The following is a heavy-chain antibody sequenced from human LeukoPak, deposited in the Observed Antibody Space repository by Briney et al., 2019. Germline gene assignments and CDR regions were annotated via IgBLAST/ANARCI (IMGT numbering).Heavy chain of an antibody. V-gene: IGHV3-69-1*01. Sequence: GGSLRLSCEASGFTFSAYAMTWVRQAPGKGLEWVSSIGSDNKPHYSESVKGRFAISRDNANNSLYLQMNSLRPDDTAFYYCARAVELLATWHFDLWGRGTLVTVSS. CDR2: IGSDNKP. CDR3: ARAVELLATWHFDL. J-gene: IGHJ2*01. D-gene: IGHD1-26*01. CDR1: GFTFSAYA.